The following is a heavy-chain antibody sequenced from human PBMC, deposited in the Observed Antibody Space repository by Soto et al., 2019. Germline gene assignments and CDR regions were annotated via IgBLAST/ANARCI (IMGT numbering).Heavy chain of an antibody. Sequence: SETLSLTCAVYGGSFSGYYWSWIRQPPGRGLEWIGEINHSGSTNYNPSLKSRVTISVDTSKNQFSLKLSSVTAADTAVYYCARGLQFSSTSDNWFDPWGQGTLVTVSS. CDR1: GGSFSGYY. V-gene: IGHV4-34*01. CDR2: INHSGST. CDR3: ARGLQFSSTSDNWFDP. J-gene: IGHJ5*02. D-gene: IGHD2-2*01.